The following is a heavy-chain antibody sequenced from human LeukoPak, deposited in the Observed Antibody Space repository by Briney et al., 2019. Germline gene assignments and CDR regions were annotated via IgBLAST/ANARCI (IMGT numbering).Heavy chain of an antibody. CDR2: ISGSGDNT. CDR3: AKDRVLRYFDWLPYFDY. D-gene: IGHD3-9*01. V-gene: IGHV3-23*01. CDR1: GFTFSSHG. Sequence: GGSLRLSCAASGFTFSSHGMSWVRQAPGKGLEWVSTISGSGDNTYYADSVKGRFTISRDNSKNTLYLQMNSLRAEDTAVYYCAKDRVLRYFDWLPYFDYWGQGTLVTVSS. J-gene: IGHJ4*02.